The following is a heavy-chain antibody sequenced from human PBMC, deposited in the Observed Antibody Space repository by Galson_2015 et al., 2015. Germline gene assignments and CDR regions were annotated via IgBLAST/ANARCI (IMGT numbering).Heavy chain of an antibody. CDR3: ARGRGWWGHFDY. CDR1: GGAVSRYY. V-gene: IGHV4-59*02. CDR2: IYYSGST. D-gene: IGHD2-15*01. J-gene: IGHJ4*02. Sequence: ETLSLACAVSGGAVSRYYWCWQRQPPGEGLEWIGYIYYSGSTNYNPSLKSRVTISVDTSKNQFSLKLSSVTAADTAVYYCARGRGWWGHFDYWGQGTLVTVSS.